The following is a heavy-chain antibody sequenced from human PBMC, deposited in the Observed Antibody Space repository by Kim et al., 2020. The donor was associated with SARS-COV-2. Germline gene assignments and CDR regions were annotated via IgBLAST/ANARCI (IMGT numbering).Heavy chain of an antibody. CDR1: DYSINTANW. D-gene: IGHD2-15*01. Sequence: LRLSCAVSDYSINTANWWGWIRPPPGTGLGWVGYIYYSGITYYNPSLKSRVTMSVDTSKNQFSLMLSSVTAVDTAVYYCAILIPPAWFDLWGQGTLVTVSS. V-gene: IGHV4-28*01. J-gene: IGHJ5*02. CDR3: AILIPPAWFDL. CDR2: IYYSGIT.